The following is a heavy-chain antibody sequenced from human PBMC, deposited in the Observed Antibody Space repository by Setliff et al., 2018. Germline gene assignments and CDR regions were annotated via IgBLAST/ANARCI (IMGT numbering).Heavy chain of an antibody. V-gene: IGHV4-39*07. CDR3: ARDRQYCTSLSCLNSYFYYYAMDF. CDR1: GGSISSSSYY. CDR2: IYYSGST. Sequence: NPSETLSLTCTVSGGSISSSSYYWGWIRQPPGKGLEWIGSIYYSGSTYYNPSLKSRVTISVDTSKNQFSLKLSSVTAADTAVYYCARDRQYCTSLSCLNSYFYYYAMDFWGQGTTVTVSS. D-gene: IGHD2-8*01. J-gene: IGHJ6*02.